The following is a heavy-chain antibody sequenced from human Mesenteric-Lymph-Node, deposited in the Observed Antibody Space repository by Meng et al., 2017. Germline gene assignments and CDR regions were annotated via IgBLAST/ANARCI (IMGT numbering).Heavy chain of an antibody. CDR1: GFIFTSYW. J-gene: IGHJ3*01. CDR3: ARDRSLAS. Sequence: GGSLRLSCAASGFIFTSYWMTWVRQAPGKGLEWVANIKQDGSEKNYVDSVKGRFTISRDNAKNSLYLQMNSLRVEDTAVYYCARDRSLASWGQGTMVTVSS. V-gene: IGHV3-7*01. CDR2: IKQDGSEK.